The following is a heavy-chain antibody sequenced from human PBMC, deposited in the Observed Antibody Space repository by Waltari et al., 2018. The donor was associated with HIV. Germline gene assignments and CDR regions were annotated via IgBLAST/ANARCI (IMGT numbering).Heavy chain of an antibody. CDR1: GYTFTTYA. D-gene: IGHD2-2*01. CDR3: ARAYCSSTNCPYYFNY. CDR2: INTGNGNT. J-gene: IGHJ4*02. Sequence: QVQLVQSGAEVKKPGASVKVSCKASGYTFTTYAVHWVRQAPGQGLEWMGWINTGNGNTEFSQKFQDRVTITRDTSASTAYMELNSLRSEDTAMYYCARAYCSSTNCPYYFNYWGQGTLVTVSS. V-gene: IGHV1-3*04.